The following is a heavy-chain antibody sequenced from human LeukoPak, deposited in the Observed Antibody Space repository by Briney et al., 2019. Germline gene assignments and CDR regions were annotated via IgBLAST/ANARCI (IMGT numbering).Heavy chain of an antibody. J-gene: IGHJ4*02. V-gene: IGHV3-33*01. CDR1: GFTFSSYG. CDR2: IWYDGSNK. D-gene: IGHD3-22*01. CDR3: ARDPQYYYDSSGYCDY. Sequence: GGSLRLSCAASGFTFSSYGMHWVRQAPGKGLEWVAVIWYDGSNKYYADSVKGRFTISRDNSKNTLYLQMNSLRAEDTAVYYCARDPQYYYDSSGYCDYWGQGTLVTVSS.